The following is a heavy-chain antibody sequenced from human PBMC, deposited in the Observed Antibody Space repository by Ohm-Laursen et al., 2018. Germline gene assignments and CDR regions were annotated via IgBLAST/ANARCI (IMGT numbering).Heavy chain of an antibody. D-gene: IGHD6-6*01. V-gene: IGHV4-59*08. CDR3: VLYSSFSVS. CDR1: GGSLRNYY. J-gene: IGHJ5*02. CDR2: IYYNGNP. Sequence: GTLSLTCTVSGGSLRNYYWSWIRQPPGKGLEWIGYIYYNGNPRYNPSLESRVTISVAQSKNHFSLNLNSVTAADTALYYCVLYSSFSVSWGQGTLVTVSS.